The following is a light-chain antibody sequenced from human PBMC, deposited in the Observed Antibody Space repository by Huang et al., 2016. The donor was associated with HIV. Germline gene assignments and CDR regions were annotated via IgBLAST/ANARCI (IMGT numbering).Light chain of an antibody. CDR1: QRVGNS. V-gene: IGKV3-11*01. CDR3: QHRSNWPPSWPPSWT. J-gene: IGKJ1*01. CDR2: TAS. Sequence: EIVLTQSPATLSLSPGERATLSCRASQRVGNSLAWYQQRPGQAPRLLIYTASNRATGIPARFTGSGSGTDFTLTISGLQPEDFAVYYCQHRSNWPPSWPPSWTFGQGTKVEIK.